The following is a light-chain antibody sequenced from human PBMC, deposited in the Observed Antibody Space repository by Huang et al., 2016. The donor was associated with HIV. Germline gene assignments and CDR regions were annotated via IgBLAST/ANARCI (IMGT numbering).Light chain of an antibody. Sequence: IQFTQSPSSLSASVGDRVTITCRASQGISSYLAWYQQKPGKAPNLLIYGASTLQSGVPSRFSGSGSGTDFTLTISSLQPEDFATYYCQLLNSYPSITFGQGTRLEIK. CDR3: QLLNSYPSIT. J-gene: IGKJ5*01. V-gene: IGKV1-9*01. CDR2: GAS. CDR1: QGISSY.